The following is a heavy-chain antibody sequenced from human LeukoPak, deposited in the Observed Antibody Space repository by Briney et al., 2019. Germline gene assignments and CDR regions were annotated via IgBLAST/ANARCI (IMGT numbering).Heavy chain of an antibody. CDR2: LNPNSGVT. Sequence: PRASVTVSCKASGYTFTSYGISWVRQAPGQGLEWMGWLNPNSGVTIYAQNFQGRVTMTRDMSISTAYMELSSLRSDDTAVYYCPVVLMGVTTDCWGQATLVTVSS. CDR1: GYTFTSYG. J-gene: IGHJ4*02. V-gene: IGHV1-2*02. CDR3: PVVLMGVTTDC. D-gene: IGHD2-8*01.